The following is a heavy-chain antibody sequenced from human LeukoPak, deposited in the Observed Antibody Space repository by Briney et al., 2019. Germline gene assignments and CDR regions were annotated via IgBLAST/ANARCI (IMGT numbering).Heavy chain of an antibody. CDR3: AGGGYYDSSGYL. CDR1: GFTFSSYS. Sequence: GGTLRLSCAASGFTFSSYSMSWGRQAPGKGVEWVSYISSSSSTIYYADSVKGRFTISRDNAKNSLYLQMNSLRAEDTAVYYWAGGGYYDSSGYLWGQGTLVTVSS. J-gene: IGHJ5*02. V-gene: IGHV3-48*01. CDR2: ISSSSSTI. D-gene: IGHD3-22*01.